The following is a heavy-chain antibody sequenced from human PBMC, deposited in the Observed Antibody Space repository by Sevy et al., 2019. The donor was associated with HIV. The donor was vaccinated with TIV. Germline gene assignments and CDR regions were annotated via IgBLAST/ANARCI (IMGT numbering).Heavy chain of an antibody. J-gene: IGHJ6*02. D-gene: IGHD6-13*01. Sequence: GGSLRLSCVASRFTFSNYAVHWVRQAPGKGLDWVAVISIDGTDKYYADSVKGRFTISRDNSKNTVHLQMHSLRAEDTAAYYCARDIAATAYYYYGLDVWGQGTTVTVSS. CDR2: ISIDGTDK. V-gene: IGHV3-30-3*01. CDR1: RFTFSNYA. CDR3: ARDIAATAYYYYGLDV.